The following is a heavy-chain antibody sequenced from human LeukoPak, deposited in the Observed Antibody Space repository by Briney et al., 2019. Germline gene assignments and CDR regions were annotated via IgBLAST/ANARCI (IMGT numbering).Heavy chain of an antibody. J-gene: IGHJ4*02. CDR3: ARSVVPDY. CDR1: GFTFSSYA. CDR2: ISYDGSNK. D-gene: IGHD4-23*01. Sequence: PGGSLRLSCAASGFTFSSYAMHWVRQAPGKGLEWVALISYDGSNKYNADSVKGRFTISRDISKNTLYLQMNSLRAEDTAVYYCARSVVPDYWGQGTLVTVSS. V-gene: IGHV3-30*14.